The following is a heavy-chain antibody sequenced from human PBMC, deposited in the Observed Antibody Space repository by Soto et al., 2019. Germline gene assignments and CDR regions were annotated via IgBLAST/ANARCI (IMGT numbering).Heavy chain of an antibody. CDR3: ARDYYYDSSGYYPNWFDP. J-gene: IGHJ5*02. CDR2: IWYDGSNK. D-gene: IGHD3-22*01. Sequence: QVQLVESGGGVVQPGRSLRLSCAASGFTISSYGMHWVRQAPGKGLEWVAVIWYDGSNKYYADSVKGRFTISRDNSKNTLYLQMNSLRAEDTAVYYCARDYYYDSSGYYPNWFDPWGQGTLVTVSS. CDR1: GFTISSYG. V-gene: IGHV3-33*01.